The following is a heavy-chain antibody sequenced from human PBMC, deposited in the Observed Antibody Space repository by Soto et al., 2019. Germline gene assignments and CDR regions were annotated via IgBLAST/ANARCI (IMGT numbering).Heavy chain of an antibody. V-gene: IGHV4-59*01. CDR2: MYYSGST. D-gene: IGHD2-2*01. Sequence: SETLSLTCTVSGGSISSYYWNWIRQPPGKGLEWIGYMYYSGSTNYNPSLRSRVTISVDTSKNQFSLKLSSVTAADTAVYYCARQLGYCSSTSCSPWFDPWGQGTLVTVSS. CDR1: GGSISSYY. J-gene: IGHJ5*02. CDR3: ARQLGYCSSTSCSPWFDP.